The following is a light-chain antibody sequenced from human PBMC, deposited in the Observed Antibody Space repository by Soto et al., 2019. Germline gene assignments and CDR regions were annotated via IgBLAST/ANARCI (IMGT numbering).Light chain of an antibody. CDR1: SSDVGGYEF. CDR3: SSYTSSRTYV. CDR2: DVS. V-gene: IGLV2-14*01. Sequence: QSALTQHASVSGSPGQSITISCTGTSSDVGGYEFVSWYQQHPDNAPKLIIYDVSDRPSGESSRFSGSKSANTASLTISGLQAEDEADYYCSSYTSSRTYVFGTGTKVSVL. J-gene: IGLJ1*01.